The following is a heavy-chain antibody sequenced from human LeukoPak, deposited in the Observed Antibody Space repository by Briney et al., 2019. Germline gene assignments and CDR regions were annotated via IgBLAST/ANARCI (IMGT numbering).Heavy chain of an antibody. J-gene: IGHJ3*02. V-gene: IGHV4-4*07. CDR2: IYTSGST. CDR3: AGGDYDSTDI. CDR1: GGSISSYY. Sequence: SETLSLTCTVSGGSISSYYWSWIRQPAGKGLEWIGRIYTSGSTKYNPYLKSRVTMSVDTSKNQLSLKLSSVTAADTAVYYCAGGDYDSTDIWGQGTMVTVSS. D-gene: IGHD3-22*01.